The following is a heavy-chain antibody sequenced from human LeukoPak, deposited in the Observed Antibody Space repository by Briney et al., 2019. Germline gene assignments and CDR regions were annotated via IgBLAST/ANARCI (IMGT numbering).Heavy chain of an antibody. V-gene: IGHV3-74*01. Sequence: GGSLRLSCAASGFPFSSYWMHWVRQAPGRVLVWVSRISTDGSSTNSADSVKGRFTISRDNAKNTLYLQMNSLRVEDTAVYYCVREYSSSSGRAFDIWGQGTMVTVSP. D-gene: IGHD6-6*01. CDR1: GFPFSSYW. CDR2: ISTDGSST. J-gene: IGHJ3*02. CDR3: VREYSSSSGRAFDI.